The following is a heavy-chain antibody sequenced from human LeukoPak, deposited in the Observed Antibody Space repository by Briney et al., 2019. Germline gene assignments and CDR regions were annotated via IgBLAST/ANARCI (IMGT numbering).Heavy chain of an antibody. Sequence: ASVKVSCKASGYTFTSYGISWVRQAPGQGLEWMGWISAYNGNTNYAQKLQGRVTMTTDTSTSTAYMELRSLRSDDTAVYYCARDLSSGWYHNWFDPWGQGTLVTVSS. CDR1: GYTFTSYG. CDR3: ARDLSSGWYHNWFDP. D-gene: IGHD6-19*01. J-gene: IGHJ5*02. CDR2: ISAYNGNT. V-gene: IGHV1-18*01.